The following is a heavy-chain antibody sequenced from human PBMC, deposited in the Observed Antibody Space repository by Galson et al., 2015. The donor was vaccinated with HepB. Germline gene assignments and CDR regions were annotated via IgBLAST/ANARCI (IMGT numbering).Heavy chain of an antibody. CDR3: ARDRGIAAAGREYFDY. CDR2: IIPIFGTA. D-gene: IGHD6-13*01. J-gene: IGHJ4*02. CDR1: GGTFSSYA. Sequence: CTASGGTFSSYAISWVRQAPGQGLEWMGGIIPIFGTANYAQKFQGRVTITADESTSTAYMELSSLRSEDTAVYYCARDRGIAAAGREYFDYWGQGTLVTVSS. V-gene: IGHV1-69*01.